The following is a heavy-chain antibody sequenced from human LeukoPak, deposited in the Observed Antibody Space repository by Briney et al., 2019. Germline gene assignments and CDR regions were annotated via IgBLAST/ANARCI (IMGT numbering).Heavy chain of an antibody. V-gene: IGHV3-23*01. CDR2: ISGSGGST. CDR1: GFTFSSYA. J-gene: IGHJ5*02. Sequence: GGALRLSFAASGFTFSSYAMSWVRQAPGKGLEWVSAISGSGGSTYYADSVKGRFTISRDNAKNSLYLQMNSLRAEDTAVYYCARHPDSSFDPWGQGTLVTVSS. CDR3: ARHPDSSFDP. D-gene: IGHD3-22*01.